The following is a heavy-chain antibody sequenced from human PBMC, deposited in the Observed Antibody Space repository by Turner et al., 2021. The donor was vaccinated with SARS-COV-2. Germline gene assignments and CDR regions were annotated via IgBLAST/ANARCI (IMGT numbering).Heavy chain of an antibody. CDR3: ARLGRAAYYYDSSGYPD. CDR2: IIPMFGTA. Sequence: QVQLVQSGAEVKKPGSSVKVSCTASGCTFSSYAISWVRQAPGQGLEWMGGIIPMFGTANYAQKFQGRVTITADESTSTAYMELSSLRSEDTAVYYCARLGRAAYYYDSSGYPDWGQGTLVTVSS. CDR1: GCTFSSYA. V-gene: IGHV1-69*01. J-gene: IGHJ4*02. D-gene: IGHD3-22*01.